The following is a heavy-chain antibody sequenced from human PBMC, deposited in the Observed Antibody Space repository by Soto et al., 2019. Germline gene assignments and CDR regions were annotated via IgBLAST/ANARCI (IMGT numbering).Heavy chain of an antibody. CDR1: GDSISTYY. D-gene: IGHD3-22*01. Sequence: QVQLQESGPGLVKPSETLSLTCAVSGDSISTYYCMWIRQPPGKGLESIGYLYYGRSANYNPSLKSRVILSVETSTNQCSLTLSSMTAADTAVYYCALRSMAVVPEYWGQGTLVTVSS. CDR3: ALRSMAVVPEY. J-gene: IGHJ4*02. V-gene: IGHV4-59*01. CDR2: LYYGRSA.